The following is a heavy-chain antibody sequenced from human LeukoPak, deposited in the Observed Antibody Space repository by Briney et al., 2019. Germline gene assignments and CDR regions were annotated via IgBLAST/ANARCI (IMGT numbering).Heavy chain of an antibody. CDR2: IIPILGIA. Sequence: SVKVSCKASGGAFSSYAISWVRQAPGQGLEWMGRIIPILGIANYAQKFQGRVTITADKSTSTAYMELSSLRSEDTAVYYCARDQIAAAGRVDYWGQGTLVTVSS. CDR3: ARDQIAAAGRVDY. CDR1: GGAFSSYA. D-gene: IGHD6-13*01. J-gene: IGHJ4*02. V-gene: IGHV1-69*04.